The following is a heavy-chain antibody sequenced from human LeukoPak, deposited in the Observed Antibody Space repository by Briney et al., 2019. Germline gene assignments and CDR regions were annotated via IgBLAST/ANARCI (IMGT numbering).Heavy chain of an antibody. CDR2: IDTNTGNP. CDR1: GYTFTNYT. V-gene: IGHV7-4-1*02. CDR3: TRGRNTTGYFVY. J-gene: IGHJ4*02. D-gene: IGHD3-9*01. Sequence: ASVNVSRKASGYTFTNYTINWVRLAPGQGLEWMGWIDTNTGNPTYAPGFTRRFFFSLDTSANTTYLQIRSLKAEGTAVYYCTRGRNTTGYFVYWGQGTLVTVSS.